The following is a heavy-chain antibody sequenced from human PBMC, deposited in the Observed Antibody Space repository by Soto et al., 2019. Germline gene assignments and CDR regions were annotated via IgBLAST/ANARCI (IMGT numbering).Heavy chain of an antibody. V-gene: IGHV4-34*01. J-gene: IGHJ3*01. CDR2: INHSGST. CDR3: ARGRGFMSRNALDL. Sequence: QVQLQRGGAGLLMPSETLSLTGAVSGGSLRGYYWTWLRQSPGRGLEWIGEINHSGSTNSNPSLKSRLTISVDTSKTQFSMNLTSVAAADAAVYYCARGRGFMSRNALDLWGQGTRVIVSS. CDR1: GGSLRGYY.